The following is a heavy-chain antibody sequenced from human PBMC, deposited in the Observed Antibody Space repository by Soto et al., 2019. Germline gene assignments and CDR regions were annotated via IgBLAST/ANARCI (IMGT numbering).Heavy chain of an antibody. Sequence: GGSLRFSCAASGFTFSDYYMTWLRQAPGKGPECISYISFGSSFTNYADSVEGRFTISRDNAKNTLYLQMNSLRVEDTAVYYCARGLSRRILNYLDPWAREFWSPSPQ. V-gene: IGHV3-11*06. D-gene: IGHD2-15*01. CDR2: ISFGSSFT. J-gene: IGHJ5*02. CDR1: GFTFSDYY. CDR3: ARGLSRRILNYLDP.